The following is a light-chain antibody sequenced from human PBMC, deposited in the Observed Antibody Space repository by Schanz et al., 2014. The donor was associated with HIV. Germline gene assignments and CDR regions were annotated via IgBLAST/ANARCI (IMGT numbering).Light chain of an antibody. Sequence: EIVLTQSPGTLTLSPGERVTLSCRASQSVSTTSLAWYQHKPGQSPRLLIYGASSRATGIPDRFSGSGSGTDFTLTISRLEPEDFAVYYCQQYGGSPTFGQGTKVEIK. CDR2: GAS. CDR1: QSVSTTS. CDR3: QQYGGSPT. J-gene: IGKJ1*01. V-gene: IGKV3-20*01.